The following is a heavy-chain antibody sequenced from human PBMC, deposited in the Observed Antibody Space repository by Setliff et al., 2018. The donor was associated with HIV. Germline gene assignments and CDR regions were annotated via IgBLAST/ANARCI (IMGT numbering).Heavy chain of an antibody. J-gene: IGHJ1*01. CDR2: ISSSGSTI. Sequence: GGSLRLSCAASGFTFSDYYMSWIRQAPGKGLEWVSYISSSGSTIYYADSVKGRFTISRDNAKNSLYLQVNSLRAEDTAVYYCATQVNYDSSGYGYLQHWGRGTLVTVSS. CDR1: GFTFSDYY. CDR3: ATQVNYDSSGYGYLQH. D-gene: IGHD3-22*01. V-gene: IGHV3-11*01.